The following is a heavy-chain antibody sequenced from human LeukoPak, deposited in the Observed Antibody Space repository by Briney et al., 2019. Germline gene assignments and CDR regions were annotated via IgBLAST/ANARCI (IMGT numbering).Heavy chain of an antibody. J-gene: IGHJ6*03. CDR3: ARDLLTGDTYYYMDV. CDR2: ISGYNGNT. D-gene: IGHD7-27*01. V-gene: IGHV1-18*01. Sequence: GESLKISCKGSGYSFTSYGISWVRPAPGQGLEWMGWISGYNGNTNYAQKFQGRVTMTTDTSTSTAYMELRSLRSDDTAVYYCARDLLTGDTYYYMDVWGKGTTVTVSS. CDR1: GYSFTSYG.